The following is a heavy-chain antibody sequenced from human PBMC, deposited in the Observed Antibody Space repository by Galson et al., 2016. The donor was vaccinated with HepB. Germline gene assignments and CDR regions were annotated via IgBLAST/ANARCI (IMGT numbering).Heavy chain of an antibody. J-gene: IGHJ4*02. CDR3: ARDSPLPAAFDY. D-gene: IGHD2-2*01. V-gene: IGHV3-66*01. CDR2: IYSDDST. Sequence: SLRLSCAASGFTVSTNYMRWVRQAPGKGLEWVSVIYSDDSTYYAGSVKGRFTISRDNSKNTVYFQLNSLRVEDTAVYYCARDSPLPAAFDYWGQGTLVTVTS. CDR1: GFTVSTNY.